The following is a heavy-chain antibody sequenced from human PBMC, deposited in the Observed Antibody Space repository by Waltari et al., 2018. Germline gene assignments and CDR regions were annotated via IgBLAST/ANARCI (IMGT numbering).Heavy chain of an antibody. CDR2: ITGSGVDT. Sequence: EVQLLESGGDLVQPGGSLMLSCEASGFTFNNYAMNWVRQAPGKEMEGVSSITGSGVDTYHAESVRGRFTISRDNSNNKIFLQMNSLRAEDTAVYYCVKAPRPNCSGVRCYHLDYWGQGTLVTVSS. J-gene: IGHJ4*02. V-gene: IGHV3-23*01. D-gene: IGHD2-15*01. CDR1: GFTFNNYA. CDR3: VKAPRPNCSGVRCYHLDY.